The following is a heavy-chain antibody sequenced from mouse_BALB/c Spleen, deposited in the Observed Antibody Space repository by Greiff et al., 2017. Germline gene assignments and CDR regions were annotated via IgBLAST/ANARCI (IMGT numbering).Heavy chain of an antibody. CDR3: TVLLQGHYYAMDY. D-gene: IGHD1-1*01. CDR2: IYPGSGST. V-gene: IGHV1S22*01. J-gene: IGHJ4*01. CDR1: GYTFTSYW. Sequence: LQQPGSELVRPGASVKLSCKASGYTFTSYWMHWVKQRPGQGLEWIGNIYPGSGSTNYDEKFKSKATLTVDTSSSTAYMQLSSLTSEDSAVYYCTVLLQGHYYAMDYWGQGTSVTVSS.